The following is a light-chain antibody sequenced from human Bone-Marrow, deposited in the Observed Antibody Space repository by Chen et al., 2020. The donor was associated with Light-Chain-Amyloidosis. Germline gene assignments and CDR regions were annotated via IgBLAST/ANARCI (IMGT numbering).Light chain of an antibody. J-gene: IGLJ2*01. CDR2: DVS. CDR3: CTTAGRSTLV. V-gene: IGLV2-11*02. Sequence: QSALTQPRSVSGSPGQSVTISCTGTSGDVGGYDVVSWYQQYPVKAPKLIIYDVSKRPSGVPDRFSGSKSGNTASLTISGLQAADEADYYCCTTAGRSTLVFGGGTTLTVL. CDR1: SGDVGGYDV.